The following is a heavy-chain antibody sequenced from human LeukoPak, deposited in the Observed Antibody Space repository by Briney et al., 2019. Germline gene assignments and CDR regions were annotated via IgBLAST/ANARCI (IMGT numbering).Heavy chain of an antibody. CDR1: GFTFSSFG. J-gene: IGHJ5*02. V-gene: IGHV3-30*02. Sequence: GGSLRLSCAASGFTFSSFGMHWVRQAPGKGLEWVAFIRYDGSKKYYADSVKGRFTISRDNSRNTLYLQMHSLRVEDTAVYYCAKDRPYITSWYGCSTPWGQGTLVTVSS. D-gene: IGHD6-13*01. CDR2: IRYDGSKK. CDR3: AKDRPYITSWYGCSTP.